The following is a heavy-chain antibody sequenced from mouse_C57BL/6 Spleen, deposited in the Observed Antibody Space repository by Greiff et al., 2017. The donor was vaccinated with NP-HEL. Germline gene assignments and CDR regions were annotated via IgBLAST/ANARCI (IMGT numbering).Heavy chain of an antibody. Sequence: QVQLKESGPELVKPGASVKISCKASGYAFSSSWMNWVKQRPGKGLEWIGRIYPGDGDTNYNGKFKGKATLTADKSSSTAYMQLSSLTSEDSAVYFCASSGGMYYGSSPYYFDYWGQGTTLTVSS. D-gene: IGHD1-1*01. CDR2: IYPGDGDT. V-gene: IGHV1-82*01. J-gene: IGHJ2*01. CDR3: ASSGGMYYGSSPYYFDY. CDR1: GYAFSSSW.